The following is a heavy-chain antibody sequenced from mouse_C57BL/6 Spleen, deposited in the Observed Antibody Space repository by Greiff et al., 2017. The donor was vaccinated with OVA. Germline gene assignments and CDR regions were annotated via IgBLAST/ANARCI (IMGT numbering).Heavy chain of an antibody. CDR3: ASITTVVAYYFDY. D-gene: IGHD1-1*01. CDR2: IGPGSGST. CDR1: GYTFTDYY. J-gene: IGHJ2*01. V-gene: IGHV1-77*01. Sequence: QVQLQQSGAELVKPGASVKISCKASGYTFTDYYINWVKQRPGQGLEWIGKIGPGSGSTYYNEKFKGKATLTANKSSSTAYMQLSSLTSEDSAVYFCASITTVVAYYFDYWGQGTTLTVSS.